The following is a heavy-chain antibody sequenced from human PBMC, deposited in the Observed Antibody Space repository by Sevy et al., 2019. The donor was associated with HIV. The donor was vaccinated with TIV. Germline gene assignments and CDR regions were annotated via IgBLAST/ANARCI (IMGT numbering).Heavy chain of an antibody. D-gene: IGHD4-17*01. CDR2: ISSSGYI. J-gene: IGHJ4*02. CDR3: ARDEFGDYDFDS. CDR1: GFPFSRHS. V-gene: IGHV3-21*01. Sequence: GGSLRLSCVASGFPFSRHSMNWVRQAPGKGLEWVSSISSSGYIYSPDSLKGRFTISRDNAKNSVYLQMNILRPEDTAVYYCARDEFGDYDFDSWGQGTLVTVSS.